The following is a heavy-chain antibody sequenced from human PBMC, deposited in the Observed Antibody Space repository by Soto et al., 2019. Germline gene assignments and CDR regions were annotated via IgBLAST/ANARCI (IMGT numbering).Heavy chain of an antibody. V-gene: IGHV3-23*01. J-gene: IGHJ6*02. D-gene: IGHD2-21*02. CDR3: AKVLDTVVTKAYYYYGMDV. CDR1: GFTFSSYA. CDR2: ISGSGGST. Sequence: GGSLRLSCAASGFTFSSYAMSWVRQAPGKGLEWVSAISGSGGSTYYADSVKGRFTISRDNSKNTLYLQMNSLRAEDTAVYYCAKVLDTVVTKAYYYYGMDVWGQGTTVTVSS.